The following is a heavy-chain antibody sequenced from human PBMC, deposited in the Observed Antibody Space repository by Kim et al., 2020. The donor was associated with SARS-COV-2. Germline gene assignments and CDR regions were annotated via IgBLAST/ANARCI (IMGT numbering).Heavy chain of an antibody. CDR3: AKDSSHYRFFDY. V-gene: IGHV3-23*01. Sequence: YANSVKGRITIARDNAKITLYLHMNGLRPEDPAVYFCAKDSSHYRFFDYWGQGTLVTVSS. J-gene: IGHJ4*02. D-gene: IGHD6-6*01.